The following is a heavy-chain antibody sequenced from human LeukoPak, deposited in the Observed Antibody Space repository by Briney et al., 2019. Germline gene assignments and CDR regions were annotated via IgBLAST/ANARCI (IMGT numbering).Heavy chain of an antibody. D-gene: IGHD2-2*01. CDR3: AREWEGCSTTDCPFDF. CDR1: GFTFSSYW. CDR2: IKPDGGEK. Sequence: GGSLRLSCTASGFTFSSYWMSWVRQAPGKGLEWVANIKPDGGEKYYVDSVKGRFTISRDNAKNSLYLEMSSLRAEDTALYYCAREWEGCSTTDCPFDFWGQGTLVTVSS. V-gene: IGHV3-7*03. J-gene: IGHJ4*02.